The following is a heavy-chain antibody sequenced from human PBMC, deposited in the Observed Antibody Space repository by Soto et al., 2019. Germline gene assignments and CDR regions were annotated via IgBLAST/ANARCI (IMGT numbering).Heavy chain of an antibody. J-gene: IGHJ6*02. CDR1: GFTFSSYA. D-gene: IGHD6-19*01. CDR3: ASPKFPYSSGWGGNYYYGMDV. CDR2: ISGSGGST. V-gene: IGHV3-23*01. Sequence: EVQLLESGGGLVQPGGSPRLSCAASGFTFSSYAMSWVRQAPGKGLEWVSAISGSGGSTYYADSVKGRFTISRDNSKNTLYLQMNSLRAEDTAVYYCASPKFPYSSGWGGNYYYGMDVWGQGTTVTVSS.